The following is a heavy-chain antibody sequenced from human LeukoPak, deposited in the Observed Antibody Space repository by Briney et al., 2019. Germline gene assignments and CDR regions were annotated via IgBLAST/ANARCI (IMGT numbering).Heavy chain of an antibody. CDR3: ARVTAAGGRAFDI. V-gene: IGHV3-48*03. CDR1: GFTFSSYE. J-gene: IGHJ3*02. CDR2: ISRSGSTI. Sequence: AGGSLRLSCAASGFTFSSYEMNWFRQAPGKGLEWVSYISRSGSTIYYADSVKGRFTISRDNAKNSLYLQMNSLRAEDTAVYYCARVTAAGGRAFDIWGQGTMVTVSS. D-gene: IGHD6-13*01.